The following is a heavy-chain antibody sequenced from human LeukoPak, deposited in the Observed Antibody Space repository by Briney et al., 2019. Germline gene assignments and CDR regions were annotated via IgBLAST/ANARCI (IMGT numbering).Heavy chain of an antibody. J-gene: IGHJ4*02. CDR3: ARDRGSYYYDSGGPFDY. CDR2: INSDGSTT. V-gene: IGHV3-74*01. D-gene: IGHD3-22*01. CDR1: GFTFSSYW. Sequence: GGSLRLSCAASGFTFSSYWMHWVRQAPGKGLVWVSRINSDGSTTTYADSAKGRFTISRDNAKNTLYLQMNSLRAEDTAVYYCARDRGSYYYDSGGPFDYWGQGTLVTVSS.